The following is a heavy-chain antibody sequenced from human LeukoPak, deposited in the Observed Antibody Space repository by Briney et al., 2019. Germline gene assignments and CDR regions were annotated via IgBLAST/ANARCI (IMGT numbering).Heavy chain of an antibody. CDR2: IYHSGST. Sequence: SETLSLTCTVSGYSISSGYYCCWIRQPPGKGLEWIGSIYHSGSTYYNPSLKSRVTISVDTSKNQFSLQLSSVTAADTAVYYCARDSWGWPFDYWGQGTLVTVSS. CDR1: GYSISSGYY. V-gene: IGHV4-38-2*02. CDR3: ARDSWGWPFDY. J-gene: IGHJ4*02. D-gene: IGHD3-16*01.